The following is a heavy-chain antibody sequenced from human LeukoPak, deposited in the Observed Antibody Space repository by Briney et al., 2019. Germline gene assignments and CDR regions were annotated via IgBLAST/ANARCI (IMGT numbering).Heavy chain of an antibody. CDR1: GFTFSSYW. CDR2: IKPDGSGK. Sequence: GGSLRLSCAASGFTFSSYWMSWVRQAPGKGLEWVANIKPDGSGKYYVDSVTGRFTISRDNAKNTVYLQMNSLRAEDTSVYYCARGIQPPKYYGSGSDTFDIWGQGTMVTVSS. D-gene: IGHD3-10*01. CDR3: ARGIQPPKYYGSGSDTFDI. J-gene: IGHJ3*02. V-gene: IGHV3-7*01.